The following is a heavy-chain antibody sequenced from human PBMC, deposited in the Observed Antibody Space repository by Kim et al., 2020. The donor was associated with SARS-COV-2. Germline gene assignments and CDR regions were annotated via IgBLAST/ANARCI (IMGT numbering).Heavy chain of an antibody. J-gene: IGHJ2*01. CDR2: IIPIFGTA. CDR1: GGTFSSYA. Sequence: SVKVSCKASGGTFSSYAISWVRQAPGQGLEWMGGIIPIFGTANYAQKFQGRVTITADESTSTAYMELSSLRSEDTAVYYCARVGQYYYDSSGYRMTYGYFDLWGRGTLVTVSS. CDR3: ARVGQYYYDSSGYRMTYGYFDL. V-gene: IGHV1-69*13. D-gene: IGHD3-22*01.